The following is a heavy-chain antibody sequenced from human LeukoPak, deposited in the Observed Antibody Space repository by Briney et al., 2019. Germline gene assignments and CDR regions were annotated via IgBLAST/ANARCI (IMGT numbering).Heavy chain of an antibody. CDR2: ISYDGSNK. CDR3: ARSGVQSGYCSGTNCYAGY. J-gene: IGHJ4*02. D-gene: IGHD2-2*01. V-gene: IGHV3-30-3*01. Sequence: PGRSLRLSCAASGFTFGSYAMHWVRQAPGKGLEWVAVISYDGSNKYYADSVKGRFTIFRDNSRNTLYLQMDSLRADDTAVYYCARSGVQSGYCSGTNCYAGYWGQGTLVTVSS. CDR1: GFTFGSYA.